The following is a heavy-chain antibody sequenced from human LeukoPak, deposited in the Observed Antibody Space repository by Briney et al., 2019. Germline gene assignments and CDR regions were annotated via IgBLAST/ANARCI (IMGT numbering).Heavy chain of an antibody. V-gene: IGHV3-7*01. J-gene: IGHJ3*02. Sequence: GGSLRLSCAASGFTFSSYWMSWVRQAPGKGLEWVANIKQDGSEKYYVDSVKGRFTIFRDNAKNSLYLQMNSLRAEDTAVYYCARGDYYDSSGYYGAAAFDIWGQGTMVTVSS. CDR3: ARGDYYDSSGYYGAAAFDI. D-gene: IGHD3-22*01. CDR2: IKQDGSEK. CDR1: GFTFSSYW.